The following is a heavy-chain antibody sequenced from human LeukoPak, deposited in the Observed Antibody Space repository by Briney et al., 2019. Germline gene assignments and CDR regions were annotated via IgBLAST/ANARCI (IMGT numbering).Heavy chain of an antibody. CDR1: GFSFSSYD. CDR2: IGTAGDT. J-gene: IGHJ2*01. CDR3: ARGGATVTHDWYFDL. D-gene: IGHD4-17*01. V-gene: IGHV3-13*01. Sequence: PGGSLRLSCAACGFSFSSYDMHWVRQATGKGLEWVSAIGTAGDTYYPGSVKGRFTISRENAKNSLYLQMNSLRAGDTAVYYCARGGATVTHDWYFDLWGRGTLVTVSS.